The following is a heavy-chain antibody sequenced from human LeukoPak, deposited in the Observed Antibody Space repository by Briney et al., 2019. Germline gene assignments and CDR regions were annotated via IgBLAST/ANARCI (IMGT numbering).Heavy chain of an antibody. V-gene: IGHV3-74*01. D-gene: IGHD1-1*01. CDR3: ARDGSLPDY. J-gene: IGHJ4*02. Sequence: PGGSLRLSCAASGFTFSHYWMHWVRQVPGKGLVWVSRIHDDGSSPIYADSVKGRFTISRDNAKNTLYLQMNSLGVEDGGIYYCARDGSLPDYWGQGTLVTVSS. CDR1: GFTFSHYW. CDR2: IHDDGSSP.